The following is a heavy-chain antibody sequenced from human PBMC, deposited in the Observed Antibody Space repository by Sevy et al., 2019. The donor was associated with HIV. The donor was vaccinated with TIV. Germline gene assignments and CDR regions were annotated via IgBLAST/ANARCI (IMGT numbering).Heavy chain of an antibody. Sequence: GGSLRLSCAASGFTFSTHAMHWVRQAPRKGLEWVAIISYDGNIEYYPDSVKGRFTISRDDSKNTLYLQMNSLRSEDTALYYCARDLGYESTGYLPLFDNWGQGTLVTVSS. D-gene: IGHD3-22*01. J-gene: IGHJ4*02. CDR3: ARDLGYESTGYLPLFDN. CDR2: ISYDGNIE. V-gene: IGHV3-30-3*01. CDR1: GFTFSTHA.